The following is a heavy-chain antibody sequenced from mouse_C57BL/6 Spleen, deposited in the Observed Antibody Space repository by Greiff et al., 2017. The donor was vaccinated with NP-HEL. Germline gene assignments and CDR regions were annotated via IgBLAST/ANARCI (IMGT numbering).Heavy chain of an antibody. V-gene: IGHV1-20*01. CDR2: INPYNGDT. CDR1: GYSFTGYF. CDR3: ARSRGYGSSPYWYFDV. J-gene: IGHJ1*03. Sequence: VQLKQSGPELVKPGDSVKISCKASGYSFTGYFMNWVMQSHGKSLEWIGRINPYNGDTFYNQKFKGKATLTVDKSSSTAHMELRSLTSEDSAVYYCARSRGYGSSPYWYFDVWGTGTTVTVSS. D-gene: IGHD1-1*01.